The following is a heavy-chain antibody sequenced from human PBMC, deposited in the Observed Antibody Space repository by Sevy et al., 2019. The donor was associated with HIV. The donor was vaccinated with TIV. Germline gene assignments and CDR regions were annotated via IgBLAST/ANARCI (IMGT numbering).Heavy chain of an antibody. J-gene: IGHJ3*02. V-gene: IGHV1-69*06. CDR3: AGSGLSGSGWRAFEI. Sequence: ASVKVSCKASGGTFSSYAISWVRQAPGQGLEWMGLMVPRFGTANYAQKFQGRVTITADKSTSTAYIELSSLRSEETAVYYWAGSGLSGSGWRAFEIWGQGTMVTVSS. CDR1: GGTFSSYA. D-gene: IGHD6-19*01. CDR2: MVPRFGTA.